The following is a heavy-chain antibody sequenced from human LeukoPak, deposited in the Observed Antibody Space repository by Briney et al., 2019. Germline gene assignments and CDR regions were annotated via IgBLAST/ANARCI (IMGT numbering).Heavy chain of an antibody. CDR1: GFTFSSYW. CDR2: IKQDESEK. CDR3: ARGGDYELFDY. V-gene: IGHV3-7*01. D-gene: IGHD4-17*01. Sequence: GGSLRLSCAASGFTFSSYWMSWVRQAPGKGLEWVANIKQDESEKYYVDSVKGRFTISRDNAKNSLYLLMNSLRAEDTAVYYCARGGDYELFDYWGQGTLVTVSS. J-gene: IGHJ4*02.